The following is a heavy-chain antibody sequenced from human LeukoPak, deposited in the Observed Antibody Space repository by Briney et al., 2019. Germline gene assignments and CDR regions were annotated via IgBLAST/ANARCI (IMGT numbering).Heavy chain of an antibody. J-gene: IGHJ4*02. CDR1: GYTFTGYH. CDR2: ISADTGDT. V-gene: IGHV1-18*01. CDR3: ARYKHHNYFDY. Sequence: GASVTVSCKTSGYTFTGYHITWVRQAPGQGLEWLGWISADTGDTISAQNFQDGVTMTTDTSTTTAYMELRRLRFDDTAVYYCARYKHHNYFDYWAQGTLVTVSS. D-gene: IGHD1-1*01.